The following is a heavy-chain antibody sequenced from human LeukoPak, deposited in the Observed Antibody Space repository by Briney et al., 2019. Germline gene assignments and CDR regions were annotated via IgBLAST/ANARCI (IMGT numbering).Heavy chain of an antibody. J-gene: IGHJ4*02. CDR1: EHTLTGYY. V-gene: IGHV1-2*02. CDR2: INPNSGGT. CDR3: ARGYSSGWYVSFDY. D-gene: IGHD6-19*01. Sequence: SLLVSSKVSEHTLTGYYMPWVPQSPGQKLEWMGWINPNSGGTNYAQKFQGRGSMTRDTSISKAYMELSRLRSDDTAVYYCARGYSSGWYVSFDYWGQGTLVTVSS.